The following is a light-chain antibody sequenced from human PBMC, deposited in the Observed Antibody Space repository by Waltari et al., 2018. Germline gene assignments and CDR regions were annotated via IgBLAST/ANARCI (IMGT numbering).Light chain of an antibody. J-gene: IGLJ2*01. Sequence: QSVLTQPPSASGAPGQSVTSPCSGSSSNIGSNSLYWYQQLPGTAPKLLIYYSNQRPSVVPDRFSGSKSGTSASLAITGLLSEDEADYFCATWDNSLSSLLFGGGTLLTVL. V-gene: IGLV1-47*02. CDR1: SSNIGSNS. CDR2: YSN. CDR3: ATWDNSLSSLL.